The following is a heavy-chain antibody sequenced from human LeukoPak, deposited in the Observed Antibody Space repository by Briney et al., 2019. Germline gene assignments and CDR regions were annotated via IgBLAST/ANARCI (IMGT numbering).Heavy chain of an antibody. CDR2: ISGRGEST. CDR1: GFTFSSYT. Sequence: PGGSLRLSCAASGFTFSSYTMSWVRQAPGEGLEWVSGISGRGESTYYADSVKGRFTISRDNCRDTLYLQMNSLRVDDTAVYFSAKDRIGEHDSYYFDYWGQGTLVTVSS. V-gene: IGHV3-23*01. CDR3: AKDRIGEHDSYYFDY. D-gene: IGHD3-10*01. J-gene: IGHJ4*02.